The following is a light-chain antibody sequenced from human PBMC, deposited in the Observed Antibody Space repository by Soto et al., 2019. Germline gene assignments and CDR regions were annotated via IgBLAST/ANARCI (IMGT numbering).Light chain of an antibody. CDR1: SGHNSYA. V-gene: IGLV4-69*01. J-gene: IGLJ3*02. CDR2: LNSDGSH. CDR3: QTWSTDIRV. Sequence: QLVLTQPPSASASLGASVKLTCTLSSGHNSYAIAWHQQQPEKGPRYLMKLNSDGSHSKGDGIPDRFSGSSSGAERYLTISSLQSEDEADYYCQTWSTDIRVFGGETKVTVL.